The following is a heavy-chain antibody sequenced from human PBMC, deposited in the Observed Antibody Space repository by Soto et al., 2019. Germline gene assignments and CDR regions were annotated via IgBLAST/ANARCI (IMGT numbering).Heavy chain of an antibody. J-gene: IGHJ4*02. D-gene: IGHD6-13*01. V-gene: IGHV4-34*01. Sequence: SETLSLTCAVYGGSFSGYYWSWIRQPPGKGLEWIGEINHSGSTNYNPSLKSRVTISVDTSKNQFSLKLSSVTAADTAVYYCAREKPYSSSWYHDYWGQGTMVTVSS. CDR1: GGSFSGYY. CDR2: INHSGST. CDR3: AREKPYSSSWYHDY.